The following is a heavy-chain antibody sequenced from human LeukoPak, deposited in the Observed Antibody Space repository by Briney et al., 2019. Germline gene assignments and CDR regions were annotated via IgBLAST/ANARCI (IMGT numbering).Heavy chain of an antibody. J-gene: IGHJ4*02. D-gene: IGHD2-2*01. Sequence: GSLRLSCAASGFTFSSYAMSWVRQPPGKGLEWIGEINHSGSTNYNPSLKSRVTISVDTSKNQFSLKLSSVTAADTAVYYCARGLLLRYCSSTSCPKTLDYWGQGTLVTVSS. CDR3: ARGLLLRYCSSTSCPKTLDY. CDR2: INHSGST. V-gene: IGHV4-34*01. CDR1: GFTFSSYA.